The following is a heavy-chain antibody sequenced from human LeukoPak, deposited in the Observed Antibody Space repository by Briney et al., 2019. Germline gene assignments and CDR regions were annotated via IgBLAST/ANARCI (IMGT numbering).Heavy chain of an antibody. Sequence: ASVKVSCKASGYTFTGYYMHWVRQAPGQGLEWMGWINPNSGGTSYAQKFQGRVTMTRDTSVTTAYMELSRLRSDDTAVYYCARGNGDHAGYFDYWGQGTLVTVSS. V-gene: IGHV1-2*02. D-gene: IGHD4-17*01. CDR1: GYTFTGYY. J-gene: IGHJ4*02. CDR2: INPNSGGT. CDR3: ARGNGDHAGYFDY.